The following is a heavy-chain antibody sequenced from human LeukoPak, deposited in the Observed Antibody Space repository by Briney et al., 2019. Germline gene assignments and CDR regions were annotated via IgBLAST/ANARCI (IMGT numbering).Heavy chain of an antibody. V-gene: IGHV3-21*01. J-gene: IGHJ4*02. Sequence: PGGSLRLSCAASEFTFSSYSMNWVRQAPGKGLEWVSCISKSSSYIDYAGSVKGRFTISRDNAKNSLYLQMNSLRAEDTAVYYCASSYCSGGSCYAFDYWGQGTLVTVSS. CDR1: EFTFSSYS. CDR2: ISKSSSYI. D-gene: IGHD2-15*01. CDR3: ASSYCSGGSCYAFDY.